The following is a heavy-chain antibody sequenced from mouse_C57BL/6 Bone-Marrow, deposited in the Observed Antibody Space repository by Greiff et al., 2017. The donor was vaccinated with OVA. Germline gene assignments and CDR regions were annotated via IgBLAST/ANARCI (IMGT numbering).Heavy chain of an antibody. V-gene: IGHV1-81*01. CDR2: IYPRSGNT. D-gene: IGHD2-5*01. J-gene: IGHJ3*01. CDR1: GYTFTSYG. Sequence: QVQLQQSGAELARPGASVKLSCKASGYTFTSYGISWVKQRTGQGLEWIGEIYPRSGNTYYNEKFKGKATLTADKSSSPAYMELRSLTSEDSAVYFCARDSNYLPWFAYWGQGTLVTVSA. CDR3: ARDSNYLPWFAY.